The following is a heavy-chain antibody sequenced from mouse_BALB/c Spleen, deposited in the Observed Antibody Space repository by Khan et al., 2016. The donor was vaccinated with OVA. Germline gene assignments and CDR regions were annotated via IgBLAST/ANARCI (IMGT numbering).Heavy chain of an antibody. J-gene: IGHJ2*01. CDR2: INPSSGYT. Sequence: QVQLKESGAELVKPGASVKMSCKASGYTFTSYTMHGVKQRPGQGLEWIGYINPSSGYTKYNQKFKDKATLTADKSSSTAYMQLSSLTSEDSAVYYCARKSTRASYWGQGTTLTVSS. CDR3: ARKSTRASY. CDR1: GYTFTSYT. D-gene: IGHD3-1*01. V-gene: IGHV1-4*01.